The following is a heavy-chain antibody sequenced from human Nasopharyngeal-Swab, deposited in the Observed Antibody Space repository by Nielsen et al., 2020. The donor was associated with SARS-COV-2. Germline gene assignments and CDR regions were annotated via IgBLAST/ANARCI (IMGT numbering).Heavy chain of an antibody. Sequence: GESLKISCAASGFTFSNYWMTWVRQAPGKGLEWVANIKQDGSKKNYVDSVKGRFTISRDNSENTVYLQMNSLRAEDTALYHCARPLSRDSTWTTEANWFDPWGQGTLVTVSS. D-gene: IGHD6-13*01. V-gene: IGHV3-7*05. CDR2: IKQDGSKK. J-gene: IGHJ5*02. CDR1: GFTFSNYW. CDR3: ARPLSRDSTWTTEANWFDP.